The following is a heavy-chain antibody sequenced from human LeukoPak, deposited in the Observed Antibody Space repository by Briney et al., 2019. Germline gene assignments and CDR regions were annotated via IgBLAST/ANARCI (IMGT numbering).Heavy chain of an antibody. V-gene: IGHV4-39*01. J-gene: IGHJ2*01. D-gene: IGHD1-26*01. CDR3: VRQPHSGSDYGVSWYFDL. CDR1: GGSISRSGYC. CDR2: CYYGGTT. Sequence: SETLSLTCTVSGGSISRSGYCWGWIRQSPGKGLEWIGSCYYGGTTYYNPSLRSRVTISIDTSKNQFSLKLSSVTAADTTVYYCVRQPHSGSDYGVSWYFDLWGRDTLVTVSS.